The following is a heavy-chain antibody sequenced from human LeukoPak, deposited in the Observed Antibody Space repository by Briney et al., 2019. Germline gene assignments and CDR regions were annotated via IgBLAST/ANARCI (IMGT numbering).Heavy chain of an antibody. CDR2: IYYSGST. V-gene: IGHV4-59*01. J-gene: IGHJ4*02. D-gene: IGHD6-6*01. CDR3: ARGVEYSSSSGLGY. Sequence: SEILSLTCTVSGGSISGYYWSWIRQPPGKGLEWIGYIYYSGSTNYNPSLKSRVTISVDTSKNQFSLKLSSVTAADTALYYCARGVEYSSSSGLGYWGQRTLVTVSS. CDR1: GGSISGYY.